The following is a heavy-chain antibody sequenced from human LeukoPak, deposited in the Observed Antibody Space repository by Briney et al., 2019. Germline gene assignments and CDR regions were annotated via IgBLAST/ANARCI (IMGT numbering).Heavy chain of an antibody. CDR2: IRYDGGNK. D-gene: IGHD2-21*01. V-gene: IGHV3-30*02. CDR3: AKARSYCGGDCSLYAFDI. J-gene: IGHJ3*02. CDR1: GFIFSSHG. Sequence: GGSLRLPCAASGFIFSSHGMHWVRHAPGKGLEWVAFIRYDGGNKYYADSVKGRFTISRDNSKNTLYLQMNSLRAEDTAVYYCAKARSYCGGDCSLYAFDIWGQGTMVTVSS.